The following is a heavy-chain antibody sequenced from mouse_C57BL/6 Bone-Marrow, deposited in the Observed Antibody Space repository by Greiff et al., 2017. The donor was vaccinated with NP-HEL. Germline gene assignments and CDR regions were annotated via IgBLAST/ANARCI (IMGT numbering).Heavy chain of an antibody. CDR3: ARVGDYGSSYWYFDV. CDR1: GYSITSGYY. CDR2: ISYDGSN. V-gene: IGHV3-6*01. J-gene: IGHJ1*03. D-gene: IGHD1-1*01. Sequence: EVQLVESGPGLVKPSQSLSLTCSVTGYSITSGYYWNWIRQFPGNKLEWMGYISYDGSNNYNPSLKNRISITRDTSKNQFFLKLNSVTTEDTATYYCARVGDYGSSYWYFDVWGTGTTVTVSS.